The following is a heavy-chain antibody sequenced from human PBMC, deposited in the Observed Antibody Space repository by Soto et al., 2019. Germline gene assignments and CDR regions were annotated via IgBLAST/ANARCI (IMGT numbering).Heavy chain of an antibody. J-gene: IGHJ3*02. CDR3: AILLERSATVVKLVVAFDI. D-gene: IGHD4-17*01. Sequence: ASVKVSCKVSGYTLTELSMHWVRQAPGKGLEWMGGFDPEDGETIYAQKFQGRVTMTEDTSTDTAYMELSSLRSEDTAVYYCAILLERSATVVKLVVAFDIWGQGTMVTVSS. CDR2: FDPEDGET. V-gene: IGHV1-24*01. CDR1: GYTLTELS.